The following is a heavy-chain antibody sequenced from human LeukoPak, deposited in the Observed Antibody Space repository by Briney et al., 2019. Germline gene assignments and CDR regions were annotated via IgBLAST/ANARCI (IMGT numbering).Heavy chain of an antibody. CDR3: ATYSSSWYFAFDI. Sequence: GGSLRLSCAASGFTFSSYSMNWVRQAPGKGLEWVSSISSSSSYIYYADSVKGRFTISRDNAKNSLYLQMNSLRAGDTAVYYCATYSSSWYFAFDIWGQGTMVTVSS. CDR1: GFTFSSYS. J-gene: IGHJ3*02. V-gene: IGHV3-21*01. D-gene: IGHD6-13*01. CDR2: ISSSSSYI.